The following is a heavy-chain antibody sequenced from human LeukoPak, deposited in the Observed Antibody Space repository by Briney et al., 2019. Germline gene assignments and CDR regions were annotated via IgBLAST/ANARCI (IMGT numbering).Heavy chain of an antibody. D-gene: IGHD3-22*01. CDR1: GFTFSSCG. J-gene: IGHJ3*02. V-gene: IGHV3-33*01. CDR2: IWYDGSNK. Sequence: GRSLRLSCAASGFTFSSCGMHWVRQAPGKGLEWVAVIWYDGSNKYYADSVKGRFTISRDNSKNTLYLQMNSLRAEDTAVYYCARDLVASSGYWPKGFDAFDIWGQGTMVTVSS. CDR3: ARDLVASSGYWPKGFDAFDI.